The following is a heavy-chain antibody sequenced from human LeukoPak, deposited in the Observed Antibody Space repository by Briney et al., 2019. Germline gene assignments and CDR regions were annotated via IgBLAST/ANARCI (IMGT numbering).Heavy chain of an antibody. CDR1: GFTFSSYS. CDR3: ASGYYDSSGYRDY. D-gene: IGHD3-22*01. V-gene: IGHV3-21*01. Sequence: PGGSLRLSCAASGFTFSSYSMNWVRQAPGKVLEWVSSISSSSSYIYYADSVKGRFTISRDNAKNSLYLQMNSLRAEDTAVYYCASGYYDSSGYRDYWGQGTLVTVSS. J-gene: IGHJ4*02. CDR2: ISSSSSYI.